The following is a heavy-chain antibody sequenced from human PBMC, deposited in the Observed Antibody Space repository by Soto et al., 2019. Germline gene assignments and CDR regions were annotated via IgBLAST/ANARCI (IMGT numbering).Heavy chain of an antibody. V-gene: IGHV1-3*01. CDR3: AREVPYGYSRFDY. J-gene: IGHJ4*02. D-gene: IGHD5-18*01. CDR1: GTTFPNNV. Sequence: QVHLVQSGAEVKKPGPSVKVSCKTSGTTFPNNVILWLRQAPGQRLEWMGWVNAGNDNTKWSREFQGRLTLTKDTSATTAYMELSSLTSEDTAIYFCAREVPYGYSRFDYWGQGTLVTVSS. CDR2: VNAGNDNT.